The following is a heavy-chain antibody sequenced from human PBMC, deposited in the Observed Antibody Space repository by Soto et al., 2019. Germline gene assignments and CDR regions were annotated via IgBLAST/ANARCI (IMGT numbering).Heavy chain of an antibody. CDR1: GYTFTSYA. D-gene: IGHD3-10*01. CDR3: ARGPGGPDGPGEY. CDR2: INAGNGNT. J-gene: IGHJ4*02. V-gene: IGHV1-3*01. Sequence: QVQLVQSGAEVKKPGASVKVSCKASGYTFTSYAMHWVRQAPGQRLEWMGWINAGNGNTKYSQKFQGRVTITRDTSASTAYMELSSLRSEDTDVYYCARGPGGPDGPGEYWGQGTLVTVSS.